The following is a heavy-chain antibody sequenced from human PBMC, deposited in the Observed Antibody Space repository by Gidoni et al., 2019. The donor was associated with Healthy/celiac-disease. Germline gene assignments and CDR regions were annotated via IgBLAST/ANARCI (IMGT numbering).Heavy chain of an antibody. CDR1: GFTFRSYG. V-gene: IGHV3-30*18. Sequence: QVQLVESGGGVVQPGRSLRLSCAASGFTFRSYGMHWVRQAPGKGLEWVAVISYDGSNKYYADSVKGRFTISRDNSKNTLYLQMNSLRAEDTAVYYCAKDVLYSKWDYYYYGMDVWGQGTTVTVSS. J-gene: IGHJ6*02. D-gene: IGHD4-4*01. CDR3: AKDVLYSKWDYYYYGMDV. CDR2: ISYDGSNK.